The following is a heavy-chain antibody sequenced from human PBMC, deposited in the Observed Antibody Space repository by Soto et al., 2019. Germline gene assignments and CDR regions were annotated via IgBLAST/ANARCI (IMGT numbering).Heavy chain of an antibody. V-gene: IGHV1-69*13. CDR1: GGTFSSYA. CDR2: IIPIFGTA. Sequence: ASVKVSCKASGGTFSSYAISWVRQAPGQGLEWMGGIIPIFGTANYAQKFQGRVTITADESTSTAYMELSSLRSEDTAVYYCARGLRSYDDAFDIWGQGTMVTVSS. J-gene: IGHJ3*02. CDR3: ARGLRSYDDAFDI. D-gene: IGHD1-26*01.